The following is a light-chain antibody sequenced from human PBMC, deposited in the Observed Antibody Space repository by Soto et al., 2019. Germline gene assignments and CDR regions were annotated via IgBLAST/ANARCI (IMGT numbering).Light chain of an antibody. V-gene: IGKV4-1*01. Sequence: DIVMTQSPDSLGVSLGEWATVNWKSRQSVLYSSDNTNSLPWHHQKPGQPLKLLIYWASTRESGVPDRSSGSGSGTDFTLTISSLQAEDVAVYYCQQYDSTPWTFGQGTKVDIK. CDR2: WAS. CDR1: QSVLYSSDNTNS. CDR3: QQYDSTPWT. J-gene: IGKJ1*01.